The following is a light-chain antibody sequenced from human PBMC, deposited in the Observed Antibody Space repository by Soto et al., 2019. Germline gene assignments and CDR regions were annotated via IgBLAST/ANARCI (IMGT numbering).Light chain of an antibody. J-gene: IGKJ1*01. CDR3: MQALQTPWT. Sequence: DIVMTQSPLSLPVTPGEAASISCRSSQSVLNSDSYNRMDWYLQKPGRSPQLLIYLGSNRASGVPERFSGIGSGTDFTLTISRVEAEDVGVYYCMQALQTPWTFGRGTKVEIK. CDR2: LGS. V-gene: IGKV2-28*01. CDR1: QSVLNSDSYNR.